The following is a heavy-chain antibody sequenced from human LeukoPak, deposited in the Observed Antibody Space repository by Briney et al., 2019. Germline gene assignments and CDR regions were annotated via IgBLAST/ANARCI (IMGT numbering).Heavy chain of an antibody. J-gene: IGHJ4*02. CDR3: AKDTYYYDSSGYYDY. V-gene: IGHV3-23*01. CDR1: GFTFSSYA. CDR2: ISGSGGST. Sequence: PGGSLRLSCAASGFTFSSYAMSWVRQAPGKGLEWVAAISGSGGSTYYADSVKGRFTISRDNSKNTLYLQMNSLRAEDTAVYYCAKDTYYYDSSGYYDYWGQGTLVTVSS. D-gene: IGHD3-22*01.